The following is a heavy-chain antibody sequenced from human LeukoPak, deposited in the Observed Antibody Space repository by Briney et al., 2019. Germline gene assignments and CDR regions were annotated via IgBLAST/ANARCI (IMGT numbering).Heavy chain of an antibody. CDR2: TNTNTGNP. CDR1: GYTFTSYA. V-gene: IGHV7-4-1*02. Sequence: GASVKVSCKASGYTFTSYAMNWVRQAPGQGLEWMGWTNTNTGNPTYAQGFTGRFVFSLDTSVSTAYLQISSLKAEDTAVYYCARTTLYSDYYYYGMDVWGQGTTVTVSS. D-gene: IGHD3-16*02. J-gene: IGHJ6*02. CDR3: ARTTLYSDYYYYGMDV.